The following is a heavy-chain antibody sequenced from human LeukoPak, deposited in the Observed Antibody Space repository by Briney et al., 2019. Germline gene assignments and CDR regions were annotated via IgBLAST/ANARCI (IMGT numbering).Heavy chain of an antibody. CDR1: GGSISSYY. D-gene: IGHD2-15*01. J-gene: IGHJ4*02. CDR3: ARRPSGYCSGGSCYDYPFDY. Sequence: KPSETLSLTCSVSGGSISSYYWSWIRQPPGKGLEWIGYIYYSGSTNYNPSLKSRVTISVDTSKNQFSLKLSSVTAADTAVYYCARRPSGYCSGGSCYDYPFDYWGQGTLVTVSS. CDR2: IYYSGST. V-gene: IGHV4-59*08.